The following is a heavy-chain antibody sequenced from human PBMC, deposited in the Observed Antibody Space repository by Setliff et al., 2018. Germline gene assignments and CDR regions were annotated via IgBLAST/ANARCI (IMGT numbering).Heavy chain of an antibody. D-gene: IGHD5-12*01. Sequence: KTSETLSLTCTVSGGSIRNYYWGWIRQSPGKELEWIGGISHSANKYYNPSFRTGVTISVDMSKNQFFLNLDSVTAADTALYYCARESRFGYSGYDCAFDYWGQGMLVTVSS. CDR3: ARESRFGYSGYDCAFDY. CDR1: GGSIRNYY. J-gene: IGHJ4*02. V-gene: IGHV4-4*08. CDR2: ISHSANK.